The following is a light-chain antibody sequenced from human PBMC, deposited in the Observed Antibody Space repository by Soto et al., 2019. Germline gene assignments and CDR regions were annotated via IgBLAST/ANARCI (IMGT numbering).Light chain of an antibody. J-gene: IGLJ2*01. CDR1: SSDVGGYNY. CDR2: EVS. Sequence: QSVLTQPASVSGSPGQSITISCTGTSSDVGGYNYVSWYQQNPGKAPKLIIYEVSRRPSGVSSRFSGSKSGNTASLTISGLQAEDEADYYCCSYAGSSTVVFGGGTKLTVL. CDR3: CSYAGSSTVV. V-gene: IGLV2-14*01.